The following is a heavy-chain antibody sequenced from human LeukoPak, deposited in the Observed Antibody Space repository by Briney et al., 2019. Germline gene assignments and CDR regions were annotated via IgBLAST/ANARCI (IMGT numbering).Heavy chain of an antibody. CDR2: IYYSGST. V-gene: IGHV4-59*01. CDR3: ARGIESYGDYGY. D-gene: IGHD4-17*01. J-gene: IGHJ4*02. Sequence: SETLSLTRTVSGGSISSYYWSWIRQPPGKGLEWIGYIYYSGSTNYNPSLKSRVTVSIDTSKNQFSLKLSSLTAADTAIYYCARGIESYGDYGYWGQGILVTVSS. CDR1: GGSISSYY.